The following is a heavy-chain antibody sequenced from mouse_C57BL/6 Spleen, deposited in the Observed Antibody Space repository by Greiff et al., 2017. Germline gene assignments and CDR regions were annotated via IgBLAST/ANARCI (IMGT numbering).Heavy chain of an antibody. CDR3: TRDGDGKDAMDY. V-gene: IGHV5-9-1*02. D-gene: IGHD2-1*01. Sequence: EVKLMESGEGLVKPGGSLKLSCAASGFTFSSYAMSWVRQTPEKRLEWVAYISSGGDYIYYADTVKGRFTISRDNARNTLYLQMSSLKSEDTAMYYCTRDGDGKDAMDYWGQGTSVTVSS. J-gene: IGHJ4*01. CDR2: ISSGGDYI. CDR1: GFTFSSYA.